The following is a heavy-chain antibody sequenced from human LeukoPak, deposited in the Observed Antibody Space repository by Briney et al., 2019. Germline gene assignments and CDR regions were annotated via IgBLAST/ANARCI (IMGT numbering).Heavy chain of an antibody. D-gene: IGHD6-13*01. CDR3: VRQYRVAAPADY. CDR1: GFTFSNYW. CDR2: INSDGSST. Sequence: GGSLRLSCAASGFTFSNYWMHWVRQAPGKGLVWLSRINSDGSSTSYADSVKGRFTISRDNAKNTLCVQMNSLRDEDTAVYYCVRQYRVAAPADYWGQGTLVTVSS. V-gene: IGHV3-74*01. J-gene: IGHJ4*02.